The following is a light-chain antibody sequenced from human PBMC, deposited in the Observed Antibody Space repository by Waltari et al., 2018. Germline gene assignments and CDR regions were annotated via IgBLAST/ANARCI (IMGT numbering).Light chain of an antibody. J-gene: IGLJ2*01. Sequence: QSALTQPRSVSGSPGQSVTISCTGTSNDVGGYHSVSWYQHHPGEVPKLMIYDVTQRPSGVPDRFSGSKSGNTASLTISGLQADDEADYYCSSYGGTYFVFGGGTRLTVL. CDR1: SNDVGGYHS. CDR2: DVT. CDR3: SSYGGTYFV. V-gene: IGLV2-11*01.